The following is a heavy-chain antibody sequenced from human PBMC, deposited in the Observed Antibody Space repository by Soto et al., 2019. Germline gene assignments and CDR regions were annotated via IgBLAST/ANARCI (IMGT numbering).Heavy chain of an antibody. CDR1: GGTFSSYA. CDR2: IIPIFGTA. CDR3: ASWRLVEGPRTSNWFDP. V-gene: IGHV1-69*01. Sequence: QVQLVQSGAEVKKPGSSVKVSCKASGGTFSSYAISWVRQAPGQGLEWMGGIIPIFGTANYAQKFQGRVTITADESTSTAYMGLSSLRSEDTAVYYCASWRLVEGPRTSNWFDPWGQGTLVTVSS. J-gene: IGHJ5*02. D-gene: IGHD6-19*01.